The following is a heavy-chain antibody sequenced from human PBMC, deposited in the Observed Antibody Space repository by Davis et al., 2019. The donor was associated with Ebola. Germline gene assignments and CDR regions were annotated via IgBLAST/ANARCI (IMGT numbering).Heavy chain of an antibody. Sequence: SVKVSCKASGYTFTSYGISWVRQAPGQGLEWMGGIIPIFGTANYAQKFQGRVTITADESTSTAYMELSSLRSEDTAVYYCARETYHGNDYWGQGTLVTVSS. CDR1: GYTFTSYG. V-gene: IGHV1-69*13. J-gene: IGHJ4*02. CDR2: IIPIFGTA. CDR3: ARETYHGNDY. D-gene: IGHD1-1*01.